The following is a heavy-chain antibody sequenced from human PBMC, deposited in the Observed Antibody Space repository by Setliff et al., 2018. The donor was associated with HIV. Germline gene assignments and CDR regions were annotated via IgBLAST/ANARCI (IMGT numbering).Heavy chain of an antibody. J-gene: IGHJ6*02. V-gene: IGHV4-34*01. Sequence: SSETLSLTCAVYGGSFSGYYWNWIRQPPGKGLEWIGTRYHNGNTNQNPSLKSRVAISVDTSKNLFFLKLTSVTPADTAVYFCARPVSKNFYGMDVWGLGATVTVSS. CDR3: ARPVSKNFYGMDV. CDR2: RYHNGNT. CDR1: GGSFSGYY.